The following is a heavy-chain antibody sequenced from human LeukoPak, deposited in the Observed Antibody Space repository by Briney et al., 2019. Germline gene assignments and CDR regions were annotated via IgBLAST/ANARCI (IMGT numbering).Heavy chain of an antibody. Sequence: ASVKVSCKTSGYTFTDYYMYWVRQAPGQGLEWMGWVKSDSGDTNFPQRFQGRVTMTRDTSISTAYVELSRLRSDDTAVYYCARGTGEGYTYGRYYFDYWGQGTLVTVSS. V-gene: IGHV1-2*02. CDR3: ARGTGEGYTYGRYYFDY. D-gene: IGHD5-18*01. CDR1: GYTFTDYY. J-gene: IGHJ4*02. CDR2: VKSDSGDT.